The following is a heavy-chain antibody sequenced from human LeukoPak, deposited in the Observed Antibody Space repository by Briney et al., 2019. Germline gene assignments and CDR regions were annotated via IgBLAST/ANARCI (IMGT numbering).Heavy chain of an antibody. CDR1: GFTFSSYG. Sequence: GRSLRLSCAASGFTFSSYGMSWGRHAPGNGLEWVSALSRSGGDTYYADSVTGRFTISRDNSKNTLYLQMNSLRAEDTAVYYCAKRSDYGGNSNYFDFWGQGTLVTVSS. CDR3: AKRSDYGGNSNYFDF. V-gene: IGHV3-23*01. D-gene: IGHD4-23*01. J-gene: IGHJ4*02. CDR2: LSRSGGDT.